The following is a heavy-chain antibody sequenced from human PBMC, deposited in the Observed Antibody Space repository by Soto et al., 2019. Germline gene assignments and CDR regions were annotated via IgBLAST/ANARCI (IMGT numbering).Heavy chain of an antibody. CDR1: GFTASSNY. CDR3: ARDRIAVAGNPEYFQH. V-gene: IGHV3-66*01. Sequence: GGSLRLSCAASGFTASSNYMSWVRQAPGKGLEWVSVIYSGGSTYYADSVKGRFTISRDNSKNTLYLQMNSLRAEDTAVYYCARDRIAVAGNPEYFQHWGQGTLVTVSS. CDR2: IYSGGST. J-gene: IGHJ1*01. D-gene: IGHD6-19*01.